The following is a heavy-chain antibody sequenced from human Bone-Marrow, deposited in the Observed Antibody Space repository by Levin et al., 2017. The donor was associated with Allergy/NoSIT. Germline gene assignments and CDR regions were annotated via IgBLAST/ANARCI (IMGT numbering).Heavy chain of an antibody. CDR1: GFTFSRYS. CDR3: ARPDCSGTSCYYFFDS. V-gene: IGHV3-48*02. J-gene: IGHJ4*02. D-gene: IGHD2-2*01. CDR2: ISRSSSTI. Sequence: SCAASGFTFSRYSMNWVRQAPGRGLEWVSYISRSSSTISYADSVKGRFTISRDNAKNSLYLQMNSLRDEDTAVYYYARPDCSGTSCYYFFDSWGQGTLVTVSS.